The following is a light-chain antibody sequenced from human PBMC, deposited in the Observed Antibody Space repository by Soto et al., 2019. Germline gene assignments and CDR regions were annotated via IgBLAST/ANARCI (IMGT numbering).Light chain of an antibody. J-gene: IGKJ2*03. V-gene: IGKV3D-15*01. CDR2: DAS. CDR1: LSVGSN. Sequence: EIVMTQSPATLSLSPGDRATLFCRASLSVGSNLAWYQQKPGQAPRLLIYDASTRATGIPARFSGSGSGTQFALSISSLQSEDFALYFCQQYNNWPSYGFGQGTKLGI. CDR3: QQYNNWPSYG.